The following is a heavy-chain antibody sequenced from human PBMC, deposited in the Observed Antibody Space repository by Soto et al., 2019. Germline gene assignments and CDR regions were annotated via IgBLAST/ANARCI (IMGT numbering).Heavy chain of an antibody. Sequence: SETLSLTCAVYGGSFSGYYWSWIRQPPGKGLEWIGEINHSGSTNYNPSLKSRVTISVDTSKNQFSLKLSSVTAADTAVYCCARVYSLFGVVRNYYYYYMDVWGKGTTVTVSS. V-gene: IGHV4-34*01. D-gene: IGHD3-3*01. J-gene: IGHJ6*03. CDR1: GGSFSGYY. CDR3: ARVYSLFGVVRNYYYYYMDV. CDR2: INHSGST.